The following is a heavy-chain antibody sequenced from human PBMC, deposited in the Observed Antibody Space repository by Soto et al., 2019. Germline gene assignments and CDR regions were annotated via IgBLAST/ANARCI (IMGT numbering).Heavy chain of an antibody. J-gene: IGHJ5*02. Sequence: QVQLVESGGGVVQPGRSLRLSCAASGFTFSSYGMQWVRQAPGKGLEWVAVICYDGSNKYYADSVKGQFTISRDNSKNTLYLQMNSLRAEDTAVYYCARDDWDYGSGTSFDPWGEGTLVTVSS. CDR3: ARDDWDYGSGTSFDP. D-gene: IGHD3-10*01. CDR1: GFTFSSYG. CDR2: ICYDGSNK. V-gene: IGHV3-33*01.